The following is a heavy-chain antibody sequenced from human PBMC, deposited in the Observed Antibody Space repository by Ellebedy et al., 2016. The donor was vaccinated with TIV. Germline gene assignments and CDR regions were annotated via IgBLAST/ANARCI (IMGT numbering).Heavy chain of an antibody. D-gene: IGHD1-7*01. CDR2: ISPFNGNR. CDR3: ARGTGITPNDAFDL. Sequence: ASVKVSXXASGYSFNSYGISWLRQAPGQGLEWVGWISPFNGNRKYAETFQGRVTMTTDTSTTTAYMDLRGLRSDDTAMYYCARGTGITPNDAFDLWGRGTMVTVSS. J-gene: IGHJ3*01. V-gene: IGHV1-18*01. CDR1: GYSFNSYG.